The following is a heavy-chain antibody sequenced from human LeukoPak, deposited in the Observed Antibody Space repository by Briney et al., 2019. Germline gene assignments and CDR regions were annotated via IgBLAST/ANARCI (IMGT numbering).Heavy chain of an antibody. J-gene: IGHJ5*02. CDR2: ISGSGGST. Sequence: GGSLRRSCAASGFTFSSYAMSWVRQAPGKGLQWVSAISGSGGSTYYADSVKGRFIISRDNSKNTLYLQMNSLRAEDTAVYYCANRPTVTESRYNWFDPWGQGTLVTVSS. CDR1: GFTFSSYA. CDR3: ANRPTVTESRYNWFDP. V-gene: IGHV3-23*01. D-gene: IGHD4-17*01.